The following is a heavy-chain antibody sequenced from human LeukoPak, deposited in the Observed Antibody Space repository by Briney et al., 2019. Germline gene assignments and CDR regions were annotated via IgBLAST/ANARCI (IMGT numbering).Heavy chain of an antibody. CDR2: MNPNSGNR. V-gene: IGHV1-8*01. J-gene: IGHJ6*03. Sequence: ASVKVSCKASGYTFTSYDIHWVRQATGQGLEWMGWMNPNSGNRGHAQKFQGRITMTRNTSASTVYMELSSLRSEDTAVYYCARGLGEVDYYYYYMDVWGKGTTVTVSS. CDR1: GYTFTSYD. D-gene: IGHD2-15*01. CDR3: ARGLGEVDYYYYYMDV.